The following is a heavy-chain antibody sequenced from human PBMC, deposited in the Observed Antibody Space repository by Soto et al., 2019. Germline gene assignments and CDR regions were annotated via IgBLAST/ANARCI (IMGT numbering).Heavy chain of an antibody. Sequence: EVQLVESGGGLVQPGGSLRVSCAASGFTLRSHRIHWVRQAPGKGLAWVSRIDTDGGGTSYADSVKGRFTISTDNAKNTVYLQMNGLRAEDTAVHYCATVFDLWGQGTLVTVSS. CDR3: ATVFDL. J-gene: IGHJ5*02. CDR1: GFTLRSHR. CDR2: IDTDGGGT. V-gene: IGHV3-74*01.